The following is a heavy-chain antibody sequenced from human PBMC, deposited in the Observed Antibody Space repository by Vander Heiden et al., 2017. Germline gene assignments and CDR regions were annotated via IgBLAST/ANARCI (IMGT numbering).Heavy chain of an antibody. V-gene: IGHV3-30-3*01. CDR3: ARGVGDFDY. J-gene: IGHJ4*02. CDR1: GFTFSSYA. Sequence: VQLVESGGGAVQPGRSLRLSCAAPGFTFSSYAMHWVRQAPGKGLEWVAVISYDGSNKYYADSVKGRFTISRDNSKNTLYLQMNSLRAEDTAVYYCARGVGDFDYWGQGTLVTVSS. D-gene: IGHD3-3*01. CDR2: ISYDGSNK.